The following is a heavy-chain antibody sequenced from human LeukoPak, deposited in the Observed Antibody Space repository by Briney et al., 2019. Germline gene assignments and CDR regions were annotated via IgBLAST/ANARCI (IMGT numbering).Heavy chain of an antibody. D-gene: IGHD3-9*01. CDR2: IYTSGST. CDR3: AGYYDILTGRPFDY. J-gene: IGHJ4*02. CDR1: GGSISSYY. V-gene: IGHV4-4*07. Sequence: SETLSLTCTVSGGSISSYYWSWIRQPAGKGLECIGRIYTSGSTNYNPSLKSRVTMSVDTSKNQFSLKLSSVTAADTAVYYCAGYYDILTGRPFDYWGQGTLVTVSS.